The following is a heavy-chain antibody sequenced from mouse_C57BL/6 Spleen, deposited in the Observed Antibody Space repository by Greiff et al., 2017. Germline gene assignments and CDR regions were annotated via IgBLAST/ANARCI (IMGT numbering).Heavy chain of an antibody. CDR2: IDPETGGT. CDR1: GYTFTDYE. V-gene: IGHV1-15*01. CDR3: TRTSSYWYFDV. Sequence: QVQLKQSGAELVRPGASVTLSCKASGYTFTDYEMHWVQQTPVHGLEWIGAIDPETGGTAYNQKFKGKGILTADKSSSTAYMELRSLTSEDSASYYCTRTSSYWYFDVGGTGTTVTVSS. J-gene: IGHJ1*03. D-gene: IGHD1-1*01.